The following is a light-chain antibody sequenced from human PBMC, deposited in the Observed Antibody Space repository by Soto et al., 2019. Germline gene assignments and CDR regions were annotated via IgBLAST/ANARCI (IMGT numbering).Light chain of an antibody. CDR1: QDISNY. V-gene: IGKV1-33*01. CDR3: QQYDNPLLT. CDR2: DAS. J-gene: IGKJ4*01. Sequence: DIQMTQSPSSLSASVGDRVTITCQASQDISNYLNWYQQKPWKAPKLLIYDASNLETGVPSRFSGSGSGPDFTFTISSLQPEDIATYYCQQYDNPLLTFGGGTKVEIK.